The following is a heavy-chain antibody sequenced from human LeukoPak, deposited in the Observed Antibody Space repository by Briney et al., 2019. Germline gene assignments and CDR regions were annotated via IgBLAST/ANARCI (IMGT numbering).Heavy chain of an antibody. CDR3: ARDGYDILTGYVRGVFDY. V-gene: IGHV3-74*01. D-gene: IGHD3-9*01. CDR2: INSDGSST. CDR1: GFTFSSYW. J-gene: IGHJ4*02. Sequence: GRSLRLSCAASGFTFSSYWMHSVRQAPGKGLLWVSGINSDGSSTSYTDSVKGRFTSSRDNAKNALYLQMNSLRAEDTGVYYCARDGYDILTGYVRGVFDYWGQGTLVTVSS.